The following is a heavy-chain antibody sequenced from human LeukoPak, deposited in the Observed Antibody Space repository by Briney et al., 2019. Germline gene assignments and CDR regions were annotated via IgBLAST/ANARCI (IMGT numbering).Heavy chain of an antibody. V-gene: IGHV3-20*01. CDR3: ARVTYDSSGYYYADYYYYMDV. D-gene: IGHD3-22*01. J-gene: IGHJ6*03. Sequence: GGSLRLSCAASGFTFDDYGMSWVRQAPGKGLEWVSGINWNGGSTGYADSVKGRFTISRDNAKNSLYLQMSSLRAEDTALYHCARVTYDSSGYYYADYYYYMDVWGKGPRSPSP. CDR1: GFTFDDYG. CDR2: INWNGGST.